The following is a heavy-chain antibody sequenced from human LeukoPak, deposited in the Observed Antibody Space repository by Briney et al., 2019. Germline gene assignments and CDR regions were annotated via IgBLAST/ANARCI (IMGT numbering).Heavy chain of an antibody. Sequence: GGSLRLSCAASGFTFRSYEMNWVRQAPGKGLEWVSYISRSGDTIYYADYEKGRITISRDNAKNALYMEMNSLRGEDTALYYCARSGYDIIFDYWGQGTLVTVSS. D-gene: IGHD5-12*01. V-gene: IGHV3-48*03. J-gene: IGHJ4*02. CDR1: GFTFRSYE. CDR2: ISRSGDTI. CDR3: ARSGYDIIFDY.